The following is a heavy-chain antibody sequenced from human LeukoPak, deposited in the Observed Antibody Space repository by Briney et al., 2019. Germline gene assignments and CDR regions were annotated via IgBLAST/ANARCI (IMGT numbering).Heavy chain of an antibody. CDR3: AKPRYYDFWSGFDY. D-gene: IGHD3-3*01. V-gene: IGHV3-23*01. CDR1: GFTFSSYA. CDR2: ISGSGGST. J-gene: IGHJ4*02. Sequence: GGSLRLSCAASGFTFSSYAMSWVRQAPGKGLEWVSAISGSGGSTYYADSVRGRFTISRDNSKNALYLQMNSLRAEDTAVYYCAKPRYYDFWSGFDYWGQGTLVTVSS.